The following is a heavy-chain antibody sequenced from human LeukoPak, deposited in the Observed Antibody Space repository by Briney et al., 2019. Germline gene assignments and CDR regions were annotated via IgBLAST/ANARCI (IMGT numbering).Heavy chain of an antibody. J-gene: IGHJ5*02. CDR2: INHSGST. Sequence: SETLSLTCAVYGGSFSDYYWSWIRQPPGKGLEWIGEINHSGSTNYNPSLKSRVTISVDTSKNQFSLKLSSVTAADTAVYYCARKRIIIAAAGTSWFDPWGQGTLVTVSS. CDR3: ARKRIIIAAAGTSWFDP. V-gene: IGHV4-34*01. CDR1: GGSFSDYY. D-gene: IGHD6-13*01.